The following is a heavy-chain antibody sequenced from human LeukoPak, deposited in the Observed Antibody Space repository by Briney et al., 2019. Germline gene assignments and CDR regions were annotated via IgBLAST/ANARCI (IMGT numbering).Heavy chain of an antibody. CDR1: GFTFSSYW. CDR3: ARELPAGSSWYEIYYYYYGMDV. D-gene: IGHD6-13*01. CDR2: IKQDGSEK. V-gene: IGHV3-7*01. J-gene: IGHJ6*02. Sequence: GGSLRLSCAASGFTFSSYWMSWVRQAPGKGLEWVANIKQDGSEKYYVDSVKGRFTISRDNAKNSLYLQMNSLRAENTAVYYCARELPAGSSWYEIYYYYYGMDVWGQGTTVTVSS.